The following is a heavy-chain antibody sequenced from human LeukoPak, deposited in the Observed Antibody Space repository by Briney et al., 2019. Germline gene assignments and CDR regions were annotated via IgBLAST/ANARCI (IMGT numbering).Heavy chain of an antibody. CDR2: IRYSGST. D-gene: IGHD6-13*01. CDR1: GGSISSNTYF. Sequence: WETLSLTCNVSGGSISSNTYFWGWIRRPPGKGLEWIGSIRYSGSTYYNPSLKSRVTISVDTSKNQFSLKLSSVTAADTAVYYCAREAVAAAGVGMDVWGKGTTVTVSS. J-gene: IGHJ6*04. CDR3: AREAVAAAGVGMDV. V-gene: IGHV4-39*02.